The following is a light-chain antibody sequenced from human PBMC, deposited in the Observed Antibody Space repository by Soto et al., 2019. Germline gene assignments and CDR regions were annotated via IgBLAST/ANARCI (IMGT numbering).Light chain of an antibody. CDR2: GAS. V-gene: IGKV3-20*01. CDR3: QQYGSSPRT. Sequence: EIVLTQSPGPLSVSPGERATLSCRASQSVSNNYLAWYQQKPGQAPRLLIYGASSRATGIPDRFSGSGSGTDFTLTISRLEPEDFAVYYCQQYGSSPRTFGQGTKVDIK. CDR1: QSVSNNY. J-gene: IGKJ1*01.